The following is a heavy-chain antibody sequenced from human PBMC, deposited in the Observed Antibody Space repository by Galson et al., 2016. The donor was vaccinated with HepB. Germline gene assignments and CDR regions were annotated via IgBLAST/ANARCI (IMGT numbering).Heavy chain of an antibody. CDR3: ATSSRGYSGYAVNWFDP. J-gene: IGHJ5*02. CDR2: INHSGST. V-gene: IGHV4-34*01. D-gene: IGHD5-12*01. Sequence: SEPLSLTCAVYGGSFSGYYWSWIRQPPGKGLEWIGEINHSGSTNYNPSLKSRVPISVDTSKNQFSRKPSSVTAADTAVYYCATSSRGYSGYAVNWFDPWGQGTLVTVSS. CDR1: GGSFSGYY.